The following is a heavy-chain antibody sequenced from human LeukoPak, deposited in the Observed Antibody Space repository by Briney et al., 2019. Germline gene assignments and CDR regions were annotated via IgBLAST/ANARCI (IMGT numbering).Heavy chain of an antibody. CDR1: GFTFSSYW. Sequence: GGSLRLSCAASGFTFSSYWMSWVRQAPGKGLAWVANIKQDGSEKYYVDSVKGRFTISRDNAKNSLYLQMNSLRAEDTAVYYCARLGPIGYCSSTSCYPDYWGQGTLVTVSS. V-gene: IGHV3-7*03. D-gene: IGHD2-2*01. CDR3: ARLGPIGYCSSTSCYPDY. CDR2: IKQDGSEK. J-gene: IGHJ4*02.